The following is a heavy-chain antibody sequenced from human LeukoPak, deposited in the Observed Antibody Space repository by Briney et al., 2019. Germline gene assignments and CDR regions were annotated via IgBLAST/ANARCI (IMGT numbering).Heavy chain of an antibody. V-gene: IGHV3-23*01. J-gene: IGHJ4*02. CDR2: ISGSGDTT. CDR3: VKDPGSGWYVLY. Sequence: GGSLRLSCAASGFTFSTYAMGWVRQAPGMGLEWVSAISGSGDTTYYADSVKGRFTISRDNPRDTLFLQMNSLRVEDTAVYYCVKDPGSGWYVLYWGQGTLVTVSS. CDR1: GFTFSTYA. D-gene: IGHD6-19*01.